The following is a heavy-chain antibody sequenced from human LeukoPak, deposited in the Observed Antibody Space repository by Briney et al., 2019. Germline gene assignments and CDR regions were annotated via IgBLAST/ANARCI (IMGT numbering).Heavy chain of an antibody. CDR1: GYSFTSYW. J-gene: IGHJ3*02. Sequence: GESLKISCQGSGYSFTSYWIGWVRQMPGKGLEWMGIIYPGDSDTRYSPSFQGQVTISVDKSISTAYLQWSSLKASDTAMYYCATQDLAVAGTGGNAFDIWGQGTMVTVSS. CDR3: ATQDLAVAGTGGNAFDI. CDR2: IYPGDSDT. D-gene: IGHD6-19*01. V-gene: IGHV5-51*01.